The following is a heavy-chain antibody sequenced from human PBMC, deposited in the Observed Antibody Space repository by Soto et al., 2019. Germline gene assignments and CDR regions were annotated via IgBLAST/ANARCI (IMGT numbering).Heavy chain of an antibody. Sequence: ASVKVSCKASGGTFSSYAISWVRQAPGQGLEWMGGIIPIFGTANYAQKFQGRVTITADESTSTAYMELSSLRSEDTAVYYCAGEGQRRPYYFDYWGQGTPVTVSS. D-gene: IGHD1-1*01. V-gene: IGHV1-69*13. CDR1: GGTFSSYA. J-gene: IGHJ4*02. CDR3: AGEGQRRPYYFDY. CDR2: IIPIFGTA.